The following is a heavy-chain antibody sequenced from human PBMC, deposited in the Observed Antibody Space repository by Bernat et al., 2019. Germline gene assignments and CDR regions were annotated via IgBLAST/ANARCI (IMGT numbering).Heavy chain of an antibody. J-gene: IGHJ4*02. V-gene: IGHV4-59*08. D-gene: IGHD1-26*01. Sequence: QVQLQESGPGLVKPSETLSLTCTVSSDSISSYYWSWIRQPPGDGLEWIGCVYYSRNSDYNPSLKSRATISIETSKNQVSMKLNYVTAADTAVYFCARHRNKGESGPTFDYWGQGTLVTVSS. CDR2: VYYSRNS. CDR3: ARHRNKGESGPTFDY. CDR1: SDSISSYY.